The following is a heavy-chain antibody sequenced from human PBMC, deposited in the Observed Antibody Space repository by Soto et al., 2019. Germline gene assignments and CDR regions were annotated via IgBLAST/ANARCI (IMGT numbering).Heavy chain of an antibody. V-gene: IGHV3-66*01. Sequence: EVQLVESGGALVQPGGSLRLSCAASGITVSSHYMTWVRQAPGKGLEWVSVIYGDETTYYADSVKGRFIISRDESKDMLYLQMNSLRVEDTAVYFCARENYGWYKAYYYFYFMDVWGKGTTVTVSS. CDR2: IYGDETT. J-gene: IGHJ6*03. D-gene: IGHD6-19*01. CDR3: ARENYGWYKAYYYFYFMDV. CDR1: GITVSSHY.